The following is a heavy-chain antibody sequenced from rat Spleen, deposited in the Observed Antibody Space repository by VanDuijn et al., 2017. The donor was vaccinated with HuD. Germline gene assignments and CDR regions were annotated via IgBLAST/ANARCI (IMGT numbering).Heavy chain of an antibody. Sequence: QVQLKESGPGLVQPSQTLSLTCTVSEFSLTGNNIHWVRLFPGKGLEWMGRMRYDGDTSYNSALSSRLSISRDTSKSQVFLKVDSLQNEDTATYFCTRESLPGYNSHWFVYWGQGTLVTVSS. CDR3: TRESLPGYNSHWFVY. CDR1: EFSLTGNN. V-gene: IGHV2S30*01. J-gene: IGHJ3*01. CDR2: MRYDGDT. D-gene: IGHD1-4*01.